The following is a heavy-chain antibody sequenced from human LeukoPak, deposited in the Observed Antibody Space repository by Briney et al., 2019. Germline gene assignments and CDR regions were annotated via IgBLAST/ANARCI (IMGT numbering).Heavy chain of an antibody. CDR2: ISAYNGNT. D-gene: IGHD6-13*01. CDR3: ARSTPPRSSSWYKYYYYYAMDV. Sequence: ASVKVSCKASGYTFTSYGISWVRQAPGQGLEWMGWISAYNGNTNYAQKLQGRVTMTTDTSTSTAYMELSSLRSEDSAVYYCARSTPPRSSSWYKYYYYYAMDVWGQGTTVTVSS. V-gene: IGHV1-18*01. CDR1: GYTFTSYG. J-gene: IGHJ6*02.